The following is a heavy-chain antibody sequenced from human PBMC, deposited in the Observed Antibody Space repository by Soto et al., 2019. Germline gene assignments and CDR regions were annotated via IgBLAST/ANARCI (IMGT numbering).Heavy chain of an antibody. J-gene: IGHJ4*02. V-gene: IGHV4-30-4*01. CDR3: ARRYGYYFDY. CDR2: IYYSGST. Sequence: PSETLSLTCTVSGVSISSGDYYWSWIRQTPGKGLEWIGYIYYSGSTNYNPSLKSRVTISVDTSKNQLSLKLSSVTAADTAVYYCARRYGYYFDYWGQGTLVTVSS. CDR1: GVSISSGDYY. D-gene: IGHD3-9*01.